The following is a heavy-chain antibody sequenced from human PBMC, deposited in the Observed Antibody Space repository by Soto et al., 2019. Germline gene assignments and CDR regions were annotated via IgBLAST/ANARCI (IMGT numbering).Heavy chain of an antibody. J-gene: IGHJ6*02. V-gene: IGHV5-51*01. CDR1: GYTFTTYW. D-gene: IGHD3-10*01. CDR3: ARSGSGSYGRSNYYHYRLDG. Sequence: GESLKISCKGSGYTFTTYWIGWMRQLPGKGLEWMGIIYPDDSDTKYSPSFPCHVTISADKSINTAYLQWSSLKASDTVMYYSARSGSGSYGRSNYYHYRLDGWGQGTTVTVSS. CDR2: IYPDDSDT.